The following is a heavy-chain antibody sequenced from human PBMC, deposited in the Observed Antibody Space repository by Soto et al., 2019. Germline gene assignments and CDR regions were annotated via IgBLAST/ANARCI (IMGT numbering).Heavy chain of an antibody. J-gene: IGHJ6*02. CDR1: GYSFTTYW. D-gene: IGHD6-19*01. CDR3: ARVPDSSLGTMDV. V-gene: IGHV5-51*01. CDR2: MFPGDSDT. Sequence: PGESLKISCNGSGYSFTTYWIGWVGQLPGQGLEWMGVMFPGDSDTRYSPSFQGQVTMSADPSTNTAYLEWSSLKAADSAMYYCARVPDSSLGTMDVWGQGTTVTV.